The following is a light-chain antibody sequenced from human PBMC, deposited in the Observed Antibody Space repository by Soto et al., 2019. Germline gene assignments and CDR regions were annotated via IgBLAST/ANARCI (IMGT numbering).Light chain of an antibody. CDR1: GINT. V-gene: IGLV1-44*01. J-gene: IGLJ1*01. CDR2: SNN. Sequence: QSVLTQTPSASGTPGQRVSISCSGVGINTVHWYQQPPGTAPKRLIHSNNRRPSGVPDRFSGSKSGTAASLAISGLQSGYEADYYCSTWDHSLNGYVFGNGTKVSVL. CDR3: STWDHSLNGYV.